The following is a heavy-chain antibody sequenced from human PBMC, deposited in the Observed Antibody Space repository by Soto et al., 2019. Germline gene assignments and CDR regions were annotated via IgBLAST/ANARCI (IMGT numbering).Heavy chain of an antibody. Sequence: QVQLVQSGAEVKKPGASVKVSCKASGYTFTNYDISWVRQAPGQGLERMGWISAYNGNTNSAQKLQGRVTMTTDTSTSTAYMELRSLRSDDTAVYYCARIRSAVRDLDYWGQGTLVTVSS. CDR1: GYTFTNYD. J-gene: IGHJ4*02. V-gene: IGHV1-18*01. D-gene: IGHD3-10*01. CDR3: ARIRSAVRDLDY. CDR2: ISAYNGNT.